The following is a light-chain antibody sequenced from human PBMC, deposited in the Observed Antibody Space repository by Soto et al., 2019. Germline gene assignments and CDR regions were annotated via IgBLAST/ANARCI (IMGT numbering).Light chain of an antibody. J-gene: IGKJ3*01. CDR2: GAS. Sequence: EIVMTQSPATLSVSPGERATLSCRASQSVSSNLAWYQQKPGQAPRLLIYGASTRAAGIPARFSGSGSGTAFTLTIISLHSEDFPVYYCPQYNNWPFPFGPGTKVHI. V-gene: IGKV3-15*01. CDR1: QSVSSN. CDR3: PQYNNWPFP.